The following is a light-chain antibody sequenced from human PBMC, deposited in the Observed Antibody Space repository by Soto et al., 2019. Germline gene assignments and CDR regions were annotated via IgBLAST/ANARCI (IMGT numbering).Light chain of an antibody. CDR3: QLLDIHTGHWV. Sequence: SYVLTQPPSVSVAPGQAATFTCGGNNIVSKSVNWYQQGPGRAPLLVIFDDRYRPSGVPERFSGSNSGDTATLTIRRGEASDEADYVCQLLDIHTGHWVFGGGTKLTVL. J-gene: IGLJ3*02. V-gene: IGLV3-21*02. CDR1: NIVSKS. CDR2: DDR.